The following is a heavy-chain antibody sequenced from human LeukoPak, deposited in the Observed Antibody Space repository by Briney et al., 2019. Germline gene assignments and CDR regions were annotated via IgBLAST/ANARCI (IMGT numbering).Heavy chain of an antibody. D-gene: IGHD2-2*01. J-gene: IGHJ5*02. CDR3: ARSTGYCSSSSCPEKGWFDP. CDR2: IHYSGST. V-gene: IGHV4-59*08. CDR1: GGSISRYY. Sequence: PSETLSLTCTVSGGSISRYYWSWIRQPPGKGLEWIGYIHYSGSTNHNPSLKSRVTISVDTSKNQFSLKLSSVTAADTAVYYCARSTGYCSSSSCPEKGWFDPWGKGTLVTVSS.